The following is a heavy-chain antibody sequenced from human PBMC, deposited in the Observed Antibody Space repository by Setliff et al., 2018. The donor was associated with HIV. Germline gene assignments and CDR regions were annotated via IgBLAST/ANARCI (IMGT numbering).Heavy chain of an antibody. V-gene: IGHV4-59*01. J-gene: IGHJ3*02. CDR2: IYYSGST. D-gene: IGHD3-3*01. Sequence: ETLSLTCTVSGGSISSYYWSWIRQPPGKGLEWIGYIYYSGSTNYNPSLKSRVTISVDTSKNQFSLKLSSVTAADTAVYYCARDRKSLGYNFWSGFRPVAAFDIWGQGTMVAVSS. CDR3: ARDRKSLGYNFWSGFRPVAAFDI. CDR1: GGSISSYY.